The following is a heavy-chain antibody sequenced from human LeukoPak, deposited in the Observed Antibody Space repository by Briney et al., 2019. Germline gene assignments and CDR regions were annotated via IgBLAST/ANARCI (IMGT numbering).Heavy chain of an antibody. CDR2: INHSGST. J-gene: IGHJ4*02. Sequence: SETLSLTCTVSGGSISSYYWSWIRQPPGKGLEWIGEINHSGSTNYNPSLKSRVTISVDTSKNQFSLKLSSVTAADTAVYYCARGQRRGGANSVGDYWGQGTLVTVSS. CDR1: GGSISSYY. D-gene: IGHD1-26*01. CDR3: ARGQRRGGANSVGDY. V-gene: IGHV4-34*01.